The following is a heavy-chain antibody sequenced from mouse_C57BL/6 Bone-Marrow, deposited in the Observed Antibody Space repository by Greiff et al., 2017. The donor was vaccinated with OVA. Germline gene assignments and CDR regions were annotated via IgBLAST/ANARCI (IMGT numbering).Heavy chain of an antibody. D-gene: IGHD2-4*01. CDR3: ASPVIYYDYDDAMDY. V-gene: IGHV14-3*01. J-gene: IGHJ4*01. Sequence: EVQLVESVAELVRPGASVKLSCTASGFNIKNTYMHWVKQRPEQGLEWIGRIDPANGNTKYAPKFQGKATITADTSSNTAYLQLSSLTSEDTAIYYCASPVIYYDYDDAMDYWGQGTSVTVSS. CDR1: GFNIKNTY. CDR2: IDPANGNT.